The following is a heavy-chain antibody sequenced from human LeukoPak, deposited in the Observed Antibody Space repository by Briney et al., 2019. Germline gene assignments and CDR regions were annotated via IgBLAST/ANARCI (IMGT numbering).Heavy chain of an antibody. Sequence: PSETLSLTCTVSGGSMSTYYWSWIRQPPEKGLEWIGYIHYSGNTNYNPSLMSRVTILRDTSKNQFSLKLSSVTAADTAVYYCARDHDEYTSGWYDYWGQGTLVTVSS. V-gene: IGHV4-59*01. J-gene: IGHJ4*02. CDR3: ARDHDEYTSGWYDY. CDR1: GGSMSTYY. D-gene: IGHD6-19*01. CDR2: IHYSGNT.